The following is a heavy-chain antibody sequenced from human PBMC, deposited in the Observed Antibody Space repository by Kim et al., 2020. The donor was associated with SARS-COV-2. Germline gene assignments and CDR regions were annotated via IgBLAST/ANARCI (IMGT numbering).Heavy chain of an antibody. V-gene: IGHV3-13*01. CDR2: IGTAGDT. CDR1: GFTFSSYD. J-gene: IGHJ4*02. D-gene: IGHD3-10*01. Sequence: GGSLRLSCAASGFTFSSYDMHWVRQATGKGLEWVSVIGTAGDTYYPGSVKGRFTISRENAKNSLYLQMNSLRAGDTAVYYCARANYGSGSYYTPSFDYWGQGTLVTVPS. CDR3: ARANYGSGSYYTPSFDY.